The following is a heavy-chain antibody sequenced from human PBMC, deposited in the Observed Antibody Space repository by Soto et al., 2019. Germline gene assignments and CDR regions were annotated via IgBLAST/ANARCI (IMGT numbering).Heavy chain of an antibody. CDR2: IYYSGST. Sequence: QVQLQESGPGLVKPSETLSLTCTVSGGSVSSGSYYWSWIRQPPGKGLEWIGYIYYSGSTNYNPSLKSRVTISVDTSKNQFSLKLSSVTAADTAVYYCARDYLPYGDYSPDAFDIWGQGTMVTVSS. CDR1: GGSVSSGSYY. CDR3: ARDYLPYGDYSPDAFDI. J-gene: IGHJ3*02. V-gene: IGHV4-61*01. D-gene: IGHD4-17*01.